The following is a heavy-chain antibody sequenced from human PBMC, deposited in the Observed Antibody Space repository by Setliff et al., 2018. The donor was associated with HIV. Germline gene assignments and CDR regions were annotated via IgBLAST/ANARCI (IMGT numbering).Heavy chain of an antibody. V-gene: IGHV4-34*01. CDR2: IDHTGST. J-gene: IGHJ6*03. CDR1: GGSFSGYY. D-gene: IGHD3-10*01. Sequence: SETLSLTCAVYGGSFSGYYWSWIRQPPGKGLEWLGEIDHTGSTNYNLSLKSRVTISADTSKKQFSLKLSSVTAADTAVYYCSRRRYGSGSYYGFYYYMDVWGKGTTVTVSS. CDR3: SRRRYGSGSYYGFYYYMDV.